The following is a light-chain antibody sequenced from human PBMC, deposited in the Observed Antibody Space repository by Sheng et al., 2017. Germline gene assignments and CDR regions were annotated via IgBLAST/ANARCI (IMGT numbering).Light chain of an antibody. V-gene: IGKV3-20*01. CDR3: QQYGGP. CDR1: QSIYTY. J-gene: IGKJ2*01. Sequence: EIVLTQSPATLSLSPGDRATLSCRASQSIYTYLAWYQQKPGQAPRLLIYGASSRATGIPDRFSGSGSGTDFTLTISRLEPEDSAVYYCQQYGGPFGQGTKLEIK. CDR2: GAS.